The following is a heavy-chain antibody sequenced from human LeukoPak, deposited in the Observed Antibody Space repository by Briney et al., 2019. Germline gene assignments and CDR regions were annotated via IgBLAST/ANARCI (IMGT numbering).Heavy chain of an antibody. J-gene: IGHJ6*03. D-gene: IGHD2-21*02. CDR1: GFTFSPYT. CDR2: ITSSSIYI. CDR3: AREPSCGGDCLNCMDV. V-gene: IGHV3-21*01. Sequence: GGSLRLSCAASGFTFSPYTMNWVRQAPGKGLEWVSSITSSSIYINYADSVKGRFIISRDNAKNSLYLQMNSLRAEDTAVYYCAREPSCGGDCLNCMDVWGKGTTVTVSS.